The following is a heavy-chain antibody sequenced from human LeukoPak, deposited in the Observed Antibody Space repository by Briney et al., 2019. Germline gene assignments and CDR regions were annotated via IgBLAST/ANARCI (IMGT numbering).Heavy chain of an antibody. Sequence: GASVKVSCKASGYTFTSYDINWVRQATGQGLEWMGWMNPNSGNTGYAQKLQGRVTMTRNTSISTAYMELSSLRSEDTAVYYCASPLGMVASLIGWGQGTLVTVSS. CDR2: MNPNSGNT. CDR3: ASPLGMVASLIG. CDR1: GYTFTSYD. D-gene: IGHD5-12*01. V-gene: IGHV1-8*01. J-gene: IGHJ4*02.